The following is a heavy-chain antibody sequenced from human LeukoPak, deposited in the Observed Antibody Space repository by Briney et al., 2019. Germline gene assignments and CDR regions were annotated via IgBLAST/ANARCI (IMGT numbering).Heavy chain of an antibody. CDR2: IKQDGSQK. CDR3: AKADNSWSLDY. Sequence: PGGSLRLSCAASGFTFSHYWMSWVRQAPGKGLERVASIKQDGSQKYYGDSVKGRFTISRDNAKNSLYLQMNSLRAEDTAFYYCAKADNSWSLDYWGQGTLVTVSS. D-gene: IGHD6-13*01. CDR1: GFTFSHYW. V-gene: IGHV3-7*01. J-gene: IGHJ4*02.